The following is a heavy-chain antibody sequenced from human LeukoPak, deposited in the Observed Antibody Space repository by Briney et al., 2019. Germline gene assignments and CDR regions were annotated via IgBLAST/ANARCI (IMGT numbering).Heavy chain of an antibody. V-gene: IGHV1-69*05. CDR1: GGTFSSYA. CDR3: ARAFSSIAARYYYYMDV. CDR2: IIPIFGTA. J-gene: IGHJ6*03. D-gene: IGHD6-6*01. Sequence: ASVKVSCKASGGTFSSYAISWVRQAPGQGLEWMGGIIPIFGTANYAQKFQGRVTITTDESTSTAYMELSSLRSEDTAVYYCARAFSSIAARYYYYMDVWGKGTTVTVSS.